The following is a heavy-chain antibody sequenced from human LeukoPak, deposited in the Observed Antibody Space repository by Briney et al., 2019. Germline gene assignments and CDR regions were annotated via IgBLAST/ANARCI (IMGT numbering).Heavy chain of an antibody. CDR2: IKQDGSEK. Sequence: GGSLRLSCAASGFTFSISSMSWVRQAPGKGLEWVANIKQDGSEKYYVDSVKGRFTISRDNAKKSLYLQMSSLRAEDTAVYYCARVVSGPTMAWFDPWGQGTLVTVSS. CDR3: ARVVSGPTMAWFDP. CDR1: GFTFSISS. J-gene: IGHJ5*02. V-gene: IGHV3-7*02. D-gene: IGHD6-19*01.